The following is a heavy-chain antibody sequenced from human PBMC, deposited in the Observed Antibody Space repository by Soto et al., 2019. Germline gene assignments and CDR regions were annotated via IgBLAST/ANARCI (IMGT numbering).Heavy chain of an antibody. Sequence: ASVKVSCKASGYTFTGYYMRWVRQAPGQGLEWMGWINPNIGGTNYAQKFQGRVTMTADTSTTTAYMEVSSLSSEDTAMYFCARDWRGAEGFDPWGQGTLVTVSS. D-gene: IGHD3-3*01. CDR2: INPNIGGT. CDR3: ARDWRGAEGFDP. J-gene: IGHJ5*02. CDR1: GYTFTGYY. V-gene: IGHV1-2*02.